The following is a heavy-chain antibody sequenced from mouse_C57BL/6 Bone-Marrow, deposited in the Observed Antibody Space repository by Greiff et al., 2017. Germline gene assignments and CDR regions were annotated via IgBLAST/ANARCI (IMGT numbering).Heavy chain of an antibody. CDR1: GYTFTNYW. CDR2: MHPNGGSP. Sequence: QVQLQQPGAELVKPGASVKLSCKASGYTFTNYWMHWVKQRPGQGLEWIGMMHPNGGSPDYNEKFKSEATLSVDKSSRTAYMELSSLTSEDSAVYYCASSYDYDDYTMDYWGRGPSVTVSS. D-gene: IGHD2-4*01. CDR3: ASSYDYDDYTMDY. V-gene: IGHV1-64*01. J-gene: IGHJ4*01.